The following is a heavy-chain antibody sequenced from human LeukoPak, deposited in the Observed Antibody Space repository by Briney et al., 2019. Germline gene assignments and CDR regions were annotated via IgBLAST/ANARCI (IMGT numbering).Heavy chain of an antibody. CDR1: GGSISSSNW. V-gene: IGHV4-4*02. CDR2: IYHSGST. D-gene: IGHD2-21*02. J-gene: IGHJ3*02. CDR3: ARVCGGDCHDAFDI. Sequence: PSGTLSLTCAVSGGSISSSNWWSWVRQPPGKGLEWIGEIYHSGSTNYNPSLKSRVTISVDKSKNQFSLKLSSVTAADTAVYYCARVCGGDCHDAFDIWGQGTMVTVSS.